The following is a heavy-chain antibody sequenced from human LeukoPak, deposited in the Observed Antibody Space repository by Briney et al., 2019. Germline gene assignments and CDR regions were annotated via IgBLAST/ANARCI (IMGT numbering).Heavy chain of an antibody. CDR1: GFTFSSYA. J-gene: IGHJ4*02. Sequence: GGSLRLSCAASGFTFSSYAMSWIRQAPGKGLEWVSYISGSGTPYYADSVKGRFTISRDNAQNSLHLQMNSLRAEDTAVYFCAKVTYYYDSSGYYDLYYFDYWGQGTLVTVSS. CDR3: AKVTYYYDSSGYYDLYYFDY. D-gene: IGHD3-22*01. CDR2: ISGSGTP. V-gene: IGHV3-11*04.